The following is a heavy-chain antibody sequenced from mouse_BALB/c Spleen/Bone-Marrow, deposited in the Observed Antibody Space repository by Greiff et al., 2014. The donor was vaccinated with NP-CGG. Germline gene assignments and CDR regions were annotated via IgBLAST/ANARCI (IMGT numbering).Heavy chain of an antibody. CDR2: ISSGGTYT. CDR3: ARKWFAY. CDR1: GFTFSSYA. V-gene: IGHV5-9-3*01. Sequence: EVKLVESGGGLVKPGGSLKLSCAASGFTFSSYAMSWVRQTPEKRLEWVATISSGGTYTYYPDSVKGRFTISRDNAKNTLYLQMRGLRSEDTAMYYCARKWFAYWGQGTLVTVSA. J-gene: IGHJ3*01.